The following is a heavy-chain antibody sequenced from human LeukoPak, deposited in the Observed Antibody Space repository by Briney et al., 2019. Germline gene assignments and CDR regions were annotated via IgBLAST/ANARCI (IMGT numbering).Heavy chain of an antibody. V-gene: IGHV1-46*03. CDR3: AREGPQNYFDSSGPGPFDI. D-gene: IGHD3-22*01. CDR2: INPSARST. Sequence: ASVKVCCKASGYTLTSYYMNWVRHAPGHGLEWIGMINPSARSTSYAQKFLGRVTMTRDTSTSTVYMELSRLRSEDTAVYYCAREGPQNYFDSSGPGPFDIWGQGTMVTVSS. CDR1: GYTLTSYY. J-gene: IGHJ3*02.